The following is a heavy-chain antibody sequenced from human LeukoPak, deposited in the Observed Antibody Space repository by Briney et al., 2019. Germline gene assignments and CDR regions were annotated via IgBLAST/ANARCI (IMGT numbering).Heavy chain of an antibody. D-gene: IGHD6-6*01. CDR2: IIPIFGTA. J-gene: IGHJ4*02. CDR1: GGTFSSYA. Sequence: SVKVSCKASGGTFSSYAISWVRQAPGQGLEWMGGIIPIFGTANYAQKFQGRVTITTDESTSTAYMELSSLRSEDTAVYYCARGITIAAHFDYWGQGTLVTVSS. CDR3: ARGITIAAHFDY. V-gene: IGHV1-69*05.